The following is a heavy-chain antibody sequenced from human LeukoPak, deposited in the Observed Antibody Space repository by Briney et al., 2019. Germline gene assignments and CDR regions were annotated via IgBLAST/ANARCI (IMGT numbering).Heavy chain of an antibody. CDR3: ARGVSAPLGRWFDP. D-gene: IGHD3-16*01. J-gene: IGHJ5*02. Sequence: ASVKVSCKASGYTFTGYYIHWVRQAPGQGLEWMGWINPNTGGTNYAQRFQGRVTMTRGTSVSTAYKELSSLTSDDTAVYYCARGVSAPLGRWFDPWGQGTLVTVSS. CDR1: GYTFTGYY. CDR2: INPNTGGT. V-gene: IGHV1-2*02.